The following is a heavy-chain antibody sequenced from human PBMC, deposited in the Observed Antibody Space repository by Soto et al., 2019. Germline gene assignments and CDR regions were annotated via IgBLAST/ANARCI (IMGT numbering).Heavy chain of an antibody. J-gene: IGHJ6*02. D-gene: IGHD3-16*02. CDR2: MNPNSGNT. Sequence: GASVKVSCKASGYTFTSYDINWVRQATGQGLEWMGWMNPNSGNTGYAQKFQGRVTMTRNTSISTAYMELSSLRSEDTAVYYCARVKRDMITSGGVIVSMRYYYGMDVWGQGTTVTVSS. CDR3: ARVKRDMITSGGVIVSMRYYYGMDV. CDR1: GYTFTSYD. V-gene: IGHV1-8*01.